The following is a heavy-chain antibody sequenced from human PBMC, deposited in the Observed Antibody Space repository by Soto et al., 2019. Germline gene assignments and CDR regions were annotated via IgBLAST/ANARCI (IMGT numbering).Heavy chain of an antibody. CDR2: ISSNSAYI. J-gene: IGHJ4*02. D-gene: IGHD4-17*01. CDR1: GFTFSIYT. CDR3: AREGSTGVFDY. Sequence: EVQLVESGGCLVKPGGSLRLSCAASGFTFSIYTMNWVRQTPGKGLEWVSSISSNSAYIYYADSVSGRFTIARDNAKNSLSLQMNSLRAEDTAVYYCAREGSTGVFDYWGQGALVTVSS. V-gene: IGHV3-21*01.